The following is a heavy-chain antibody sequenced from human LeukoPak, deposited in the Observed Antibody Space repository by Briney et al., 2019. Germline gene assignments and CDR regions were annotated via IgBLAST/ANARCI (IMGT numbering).Heavy chain of an antibody. Sequence: PGRTLRLSCAASEFTFSSYAMHWVRQAPGKGLEWVALIPYDGSNKYYADSVKGRFTVSRDNSKNTLYLQMNSLRAEDTAGYYCARKGSQWDFLVDLWGHGTLVTVSS. V-gene: IGHV3-30*04. D-gene: IGHD2/OR15-2a*01. CDR1: EFTFSSYA. J-gene: IGHJ4*01. CDR3: ARKGSQWDFLVDL. CDR2: IPYDGSNK.